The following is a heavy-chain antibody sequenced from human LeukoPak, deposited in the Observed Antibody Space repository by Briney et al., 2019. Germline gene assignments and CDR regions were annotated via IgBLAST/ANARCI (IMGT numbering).Heavy chain of an antibody. CDR2: IYYSGST. CDR3: ARHDYGDYGGLGNYYGMGV. J-gene: IGHJ6*02. CDR1: GGSISSSSYY. V-gene: IGHV4-39*01. Sequence: SETLSLTCTVSGGSISSSSYYWGWIRQPPGKGLEWFGSIYYSGSTYYNPSLKSRVPISVDTSNNQFPLKLSSVTAADTAVYYCARHDYGDYGGLGNYYGMGVWGQGTTVTVSS. D-gene: IGHD4-17*01.